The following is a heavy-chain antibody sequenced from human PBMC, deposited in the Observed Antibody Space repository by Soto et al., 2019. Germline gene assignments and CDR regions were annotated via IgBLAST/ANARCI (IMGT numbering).Heavy chain of an antibody. D-gene: IGHD3-10*01. CDR1: GYTFTSYG. J-gene: IGHJ4*02. CDR2: ISAYNGNT. CDR3: ARYSSGWLANKTCDY. Sequence: QVQLVQSGAEVKKPGASVKVSCKASGYTFTSYGISWVRQAPGQGLEWMGWISAYNGNTNYAQKLQGRVTMTTDTSTSTGYMELRSLRSDDTAVYYCARYSSGWLANKTCDYWGQGTLVTVSS. V-gene: IGHV1-18*01.